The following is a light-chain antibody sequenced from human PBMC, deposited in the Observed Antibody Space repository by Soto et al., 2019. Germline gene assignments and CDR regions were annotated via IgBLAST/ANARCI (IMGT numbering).Light chain of an antibody. Sequence: QTVVTQAPSLSVSPGGTVTLTCGLSSGSVSTSYYPSWYQQTPGQAPRTLIYSTNTRSSGVPDRFSGSILGNKAALTITGAQADDESDYYCVLYMGRGIWVFGGGTKLTVL. J-gene: IGLJ3*02. CDR3: VLYMGRGIWV. CDR1: SGSVSTSYY. V-gene: IGLV8-61*01. CDR2: STN.